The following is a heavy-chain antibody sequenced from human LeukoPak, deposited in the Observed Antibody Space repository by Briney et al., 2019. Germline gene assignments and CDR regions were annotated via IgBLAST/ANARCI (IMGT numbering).Heavy chain of an antibody. CDR3: TRDWMTAMKINCFDP. CDR1: GYTFASYG. V-gene: IGHV1-18*01. D-gene: IGHD2-21*02. CDR2: VSTYSDKT. Sequence: ASVKVSCKASGYTFASYGISWVRQAPGQGLAWVGWVSTYSDKTNSAQKFQGRVTMTRDTSTTTAFMELRSLTSDDTAVYYCTRDWMTAMKINCFDPWGQGTLVTVSS. J-gene: IGHJ5*02.